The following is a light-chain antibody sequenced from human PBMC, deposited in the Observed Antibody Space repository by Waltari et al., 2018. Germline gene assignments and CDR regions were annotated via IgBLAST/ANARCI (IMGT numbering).Light chain of an antibody. CDR1: QGLSSY. V-gene: IGKV1-9*01. Sequence: DIQLTQSPSFLSASVGDRVTITCRASQGLSSYLAWYQQKPGKAPQSLVYDASALQSGVPSRFSGSGSGTEFTLTISSLQPEDFATYYCQQLKSFPYTFGQGTKLEIK. J-gene: IGKJ2*01. CDR3: QQLKSFPYT. CDR2: DAS.